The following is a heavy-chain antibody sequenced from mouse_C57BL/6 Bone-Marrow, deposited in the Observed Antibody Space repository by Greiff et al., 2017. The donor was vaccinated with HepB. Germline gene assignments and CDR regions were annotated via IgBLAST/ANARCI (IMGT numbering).Heavy chain of an antibody. CDR3: ARSDGYYVLYFDY. J-gene: IGHJ2*01. CDR1: GYTFTSYW. CDR2: IYPGSGST. Sequence: QVQLKQPGAELVKPGASVKMSCKASGYTFTSYWITWVKQRPGQGLEWIGDIYPGSGSTNYNEKFKSKATLTVDTSSSTAYMQLSSLTSEDSAVYYCARSDGYYVLYFDYWGRGTTLTVSS. V-gene: IGHV1-55*01. D-gene: IGHD2-3*01.